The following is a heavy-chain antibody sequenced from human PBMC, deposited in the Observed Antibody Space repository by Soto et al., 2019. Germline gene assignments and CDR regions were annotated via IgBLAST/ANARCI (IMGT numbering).Heavy chain of an antibody. J-gene: IGHJ6*02. CDR3: AKDYSGSYGRYYYYYATDV. D-gene: IGHD1-26*01. CDR1: GFTFSSYA. V-gene: IGHV3-23*01. Sequence: SLRLSCAASGFTFSSYAMSWVRQAPGKGLEWVSAISGSGGSTYYADSVKGRFTISRDNSKNTLYLQMNSLRAEDTAVYYCAKDYSGSYGRYYYYYATDVWGQGTTVTVSS. CDR2: ISGSGGST.